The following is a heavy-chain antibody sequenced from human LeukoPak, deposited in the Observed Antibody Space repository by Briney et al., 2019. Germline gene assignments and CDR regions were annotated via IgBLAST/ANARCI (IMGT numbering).Heavy chain of an antibody. J-gene: IGHJ4*02. V-gene: IGHV3-48*03. D-gene: IGHD5-18*01. CDR2: ISSSGSTI. CDR1: GFTFSSYE. Sequence: GGSLRLSCAASGFTFSSYEMNWVRQAPGKGLEWVSYISSSGSTIYYADSVKGRFTISRDNAKNSLYLQMNSLRAEDTAVYYCARADGGFSYGRYYWGQGTLVTVSS. CDR3: ARADGGFSYGRYY.